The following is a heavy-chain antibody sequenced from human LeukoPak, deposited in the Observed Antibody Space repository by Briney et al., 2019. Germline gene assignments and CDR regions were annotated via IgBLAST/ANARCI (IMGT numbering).Heavy chain of an antibody. D-gene: IGHD3-16*01. CDR1: GFTFGDYA. Sequence: PGGSLRLSCTASGFTFGDYAMSWVRQAPGKGLEWVGFSRSKAYGGTTEYAASVKGRFTISRDDSKSIAYLQMNSLKTEDTAVYYCTRDGSVWWTTVSVYFDYWGQGTLVTVSS. CDR2: SRSKAYGGTT. V-gene: IGHV3-49*04. J-gene: IGHJ4*02. CDR3: TRDGSVWWTTVSVYFDY.